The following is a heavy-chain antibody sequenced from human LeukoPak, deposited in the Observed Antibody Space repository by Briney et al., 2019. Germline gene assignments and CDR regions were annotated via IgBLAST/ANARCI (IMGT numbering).Heavy chain of an antibody. CDR3: ARSYDSSGYCDY. D-gene: IGHD3-22*01. Sequence: ASVKVSCKASGYTFTSYDINWVRQATGQGLEWMGWMNPNSGNTGYAQKFQGRVTMTRNTSTSTAYMELSSLRSEDTAVYYCARSYDSSGYCDYWGQGTLVTVSS. CDR1: GYTFTSYD. J-gene: IGHJ4*02. V-gene: IGHV1-8*01. CDR2: MNPNSGNT.